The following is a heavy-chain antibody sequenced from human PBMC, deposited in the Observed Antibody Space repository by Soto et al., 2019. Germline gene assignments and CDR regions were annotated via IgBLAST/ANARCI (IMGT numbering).Heavy chain of an antibody. D-gene: IGHD5-18*01. CDR2: INHSGST. CDR3: AGFFGYKYGRVDP. Sequence: SETLSLTCAVYGVSFSDYYWSWVRQPPGKGLEWIGEINHSGSTNYNASLQSRATISVDTSKNQFSLKPRSVTAADTSMYYCAGFFGYKYGRVDPSGPGTRVTVSS. V-gene: IGHV4-34*01. CDR1: GVSFSDYY. J-gene: IGHJ5*02.